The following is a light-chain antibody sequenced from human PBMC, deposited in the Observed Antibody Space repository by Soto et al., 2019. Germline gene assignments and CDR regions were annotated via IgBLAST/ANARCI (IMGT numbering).Light chain of an antibody. V-gene: IGLV2-8*01. CDR1: SSAVGGYNY. CDR2: EVS. J-gene: IGLJ1*01. CDR3: SSYAGTSYV. Sequence: QSALTQPPSASGSPGQSVTISCTGTSSAVGGYNYVSWYQQHPGKAPKLMIYEVSKRPSGVPDRFSGSKSGNTASLTVSGLQAEDEADYYCSSYAGTSYVFGTGTQLTVL.